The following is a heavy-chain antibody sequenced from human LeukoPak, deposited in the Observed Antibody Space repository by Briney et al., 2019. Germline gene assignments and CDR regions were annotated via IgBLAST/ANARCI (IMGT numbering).Heavy chain of an antibody. D-gene: IGHD2-2*01. Sequence: GGSLRLSCAASGFTFDDYAMHWVRQAPGEGLEWVSLLSGDGGSTYYTDSVKGRFTISRDNSKNSLYLQMNSLRTEDTALYYCPKDGKPAATFDYWGQGTLVTVSS. CDR3: PKDGKPAATFDY. CDR2: LSGDGGST. V-gene: IGHV3-43*02. J-gene: IGHJ4*02. CDR1: GFTFDDYA.